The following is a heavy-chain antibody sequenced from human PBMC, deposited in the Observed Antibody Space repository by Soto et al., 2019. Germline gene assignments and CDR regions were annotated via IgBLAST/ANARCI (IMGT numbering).Heavy chain of an antibody. Sequence: EVQLLESGGGLVQPGGSLRLSCAASGFTFSSYAMSWVRQAPGKGLEWVSAISGSGGSTYYADSMKGRFTISRDNSKNTLYLQMNSLRAEDTAVYYCAKVPYGLVFYYYYYMDVWGKGTTVTVSS. V-gene: IGHV3-23*01. J-gene: IGHJ6*03. CDR3: AKVPYGLVFYYYYYMDV. CDR2: ISGSGGST. CDR1: GFTFSSYA. D-gene: IGHD3-9*01.